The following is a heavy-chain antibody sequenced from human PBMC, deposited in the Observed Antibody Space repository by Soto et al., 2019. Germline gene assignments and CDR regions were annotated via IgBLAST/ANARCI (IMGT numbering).Heavy chain of an antibody. CDR1: GYTFTYYW. CDR2: TYPFDSDT. J-gene: IGHJ4*01. V-gene: IGHV5-51*01. CDR3: RSHYGGAPTEIDY. D-gene: IGHD3-16*01. Sequence: GESLKISCEGSGYTFTYYWIGWVRQMPGKGLEWMGVTYPFDSDTRYSPSFQGRVTISAVQSTNTAYPELSRLQASDTAIYYCRSHYGGAPTEIDYWGQGTLVTVSS.